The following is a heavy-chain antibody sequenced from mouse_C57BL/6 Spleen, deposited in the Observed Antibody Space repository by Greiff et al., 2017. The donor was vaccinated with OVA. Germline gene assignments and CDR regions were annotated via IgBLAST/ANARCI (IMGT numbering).Heavy chain of an antibody. CDR1: GYTFTDYY. V-gene: IGHV1-19*01. CDR2: INPYNGGT. Sequence: VQLKQSGPVLVKPGASVKMSCKASGYTFTDYYMNWVKQSHGKSLEWIGVINPYNGGTSYNQKFKGKATLTVDKSSSTAYMELNSLTSEDSAVYYCARGGYDYDKTGNFDVWGTGTTVTVSS. D-gene: IGHD2-4*01. J-gene: IGHJ1*03. CDR3: ARGGYDYDKTGNFDV.